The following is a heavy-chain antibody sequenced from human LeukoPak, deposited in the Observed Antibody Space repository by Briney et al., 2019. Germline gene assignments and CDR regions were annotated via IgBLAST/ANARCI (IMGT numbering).Heavy chain of an antibody. CDR3: ASQAGYMGFSFDY. J-gene: IGHJ4*02. V-gene: IGHV4-30-4*01. CDR2: IYYSGST. D-gene: IGHD5-18*01. CDR1: GDSISGGDCY. Sequence: SETLSLTCTVSGDSISGGDCYWSWIRQPPGKGLEWIGSIYYSGSTYYNPSLRSRVTISVDTSKNQFSLKLSSVTAADTAVYYCASQAGYMGFSFDYWGQGTLVTVSS.